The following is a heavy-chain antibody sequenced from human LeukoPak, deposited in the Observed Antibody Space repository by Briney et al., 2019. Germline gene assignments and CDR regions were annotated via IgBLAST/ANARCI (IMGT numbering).Heavy chain of an antibody. Sequence: GGSLRLSCAASGFTFSSYEMNWVRQAPGKGLEWVSYISSSGSTIYYADSVKGRFTISRDNAKNSLYLQMNSLRAEDTAVYYCARDLHMTTVTTWFDYWGQGTLVTVSS. J-gene: IGHJ4*02. CDR3: ARDLHMTTVTTWFDY. CDR2: ISSSGSTI. V-gene: IGHV3-48*03. D-gene: IGHD4-17*01. CDR1: GFTFSSYE.